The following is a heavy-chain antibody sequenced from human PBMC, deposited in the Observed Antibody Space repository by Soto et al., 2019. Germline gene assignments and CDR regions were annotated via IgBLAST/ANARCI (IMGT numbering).Heavy chain of an antibody. V-gene: IGHV4-59*01. CDR3: ARDLSTPWFDP. D-gene: IGHD3-16*02. Sequence: SETLSLTCTVSGGSISSYYWSWIRQPPGKGLEWIGYIYYSGSNNYNPSLKSRVTISVDTSKNQFSLKLSSVTAADTAVYYCARDLSTPWFDPWGQGTLVTVSS. CDR2: IYYSGSN. CDR1: GGSISSYY. J-gene: IGHJ5*02.